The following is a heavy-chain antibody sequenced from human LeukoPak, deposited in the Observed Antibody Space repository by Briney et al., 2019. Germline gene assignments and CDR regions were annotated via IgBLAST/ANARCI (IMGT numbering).Heavy chain of an antibody. D-gene: IGHD6-19*01. CDR1: GGSVSSGSYY. V-gene: IGHV4-61*01. CDR2: IYHSGST. Sequence: SETLSLTCTVSGGSVSSGSYYWSWIRQPTGKGLEWTGYIYHSGSTNYNPSLKSRVTISVDTSKNQFSLKLSSVTAADTAVYYRARVAVAGRPVDYWGQGTLVTVSS. J-gene: IGHJ4*02. CDR3: ARVAVAGRPVDY.